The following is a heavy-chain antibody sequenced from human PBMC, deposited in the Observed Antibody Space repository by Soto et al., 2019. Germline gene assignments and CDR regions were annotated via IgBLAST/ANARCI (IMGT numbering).Heavy chain of an antibody. V-gene: IGHV1-69*06. CDR3: ARSVAGTASLDY. CDR2: IIPIFGTA. J-gene: IGHJ4*02. Sequence: SVKVSCKAAGGTFSSYAISWVRQAPGQGLEWMGGIIPIFGTANYAQKFQGRVTITADKSTSTAYMELSSLRAEDTAVYYCARSVAGTASLDYWGQGTLLTVSS. CDR1: GGTFSSYA. D-gene: IGHD6-19*01.